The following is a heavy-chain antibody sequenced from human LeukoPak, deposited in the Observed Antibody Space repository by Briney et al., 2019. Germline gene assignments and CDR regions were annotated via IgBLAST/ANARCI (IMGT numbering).Heavy chain of an antibody. J-gene: IGHJ3*02. CDR1: GYTFINYY. Sequence: ASVKVSCKASGYTFINYYIHWVRQAPGQGLEWMGIINPSGGSTSYAQKFQGRVTMTRDTSTSTVYMELSSLRSEDTAVYYCARVYLDAFDMWGQGTMVTVSS. CDR3: ARVYLDAFDM. V-gene: IGHV1-46*01. D-gene: IGHD3-16*02. CDR2: INPSGGST.